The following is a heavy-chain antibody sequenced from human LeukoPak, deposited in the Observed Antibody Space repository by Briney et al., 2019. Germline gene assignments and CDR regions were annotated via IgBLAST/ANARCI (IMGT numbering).Heavy chain of an antibody. Sequence: PGGSLRLSCAASQFTFSSYAMSWVRQAPGKGLEWVSGISSIGGSTVYADSVQGRFTISRDNSKNALYLQMNSLRAEDTAVYYCARVAMIVEKYYFDYWGQGTLVTVSS. CDR1: QFTFSSYA. D-gene: IGHD3-22*01. V-gene: IGHV3-23*01. CDR2: ISSIGGST. CDR3: ARVAMIVEKYYFDY. J-gene: IGHJ4*02.